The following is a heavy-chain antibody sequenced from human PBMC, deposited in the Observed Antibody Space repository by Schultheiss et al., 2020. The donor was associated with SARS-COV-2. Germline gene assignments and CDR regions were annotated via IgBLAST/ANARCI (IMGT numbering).Heavy chain of an antibody. CDR2: IYHSGSS. Sequence: SQTLSLTCAVSGYSISSGYYWGWIRQPPGKGLEWIGSIYHSGSSNYNPSLKSRLTLSVDKSKNQFSLRLSSVTAADTAVYYCARGYSSSSSPFEYWGQGALVTVSS. V-gene: IGHV4-38-2*01. CDR1: GYSISSGYY. J-gene: IGHJ4*02. D-gene: IGHD6-6*01. CDR3: ARGYSSSSSPFEY.